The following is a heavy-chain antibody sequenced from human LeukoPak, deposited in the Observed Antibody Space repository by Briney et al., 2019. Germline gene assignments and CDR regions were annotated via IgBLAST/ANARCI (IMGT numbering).Heavy chain of an antibody. V-gene: IGHV4-59*01. J-gene: IGHJ4*02. CDR1: GGSISSYY. CDR3: ARVYTYYDILTGYYPNYFDY. D-gene: IGHD3-9*01. CDR2: IYYSGST. Sequence: PSETLSLTCTVSGGSISSYYWSWIRQPPGEGLEWIGYIYYSGSTYYNPSLKSRVTISVDTSKNQFSLKLSSVTAADTAVYYCARVYTYYDILTGYYPNYFDYWGQGTLVTVSS.